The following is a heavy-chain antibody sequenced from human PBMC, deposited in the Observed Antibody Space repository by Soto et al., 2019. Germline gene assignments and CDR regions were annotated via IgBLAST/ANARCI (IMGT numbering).Heavy chain of an antibody. D-gene: IGHD6-13*01. CDR1: GGSISSGGYY. CDR2: IYYSGST. V-gene: IGHV4-31*03. CDR3: ARDNPGIAAAGTGITAYYYYGMDV. J-gene: IGHJ6*02. Sequence: SETLSLTCTVSGGSISSGGYYWSWIRQHPGKGLEWIGYIYYSGSTYYNPSLKSRVTISVDTSKNQFSLKLSSVTAADTAVYYCARDNPGIAAAGTGITAYYYYGMDVWGQGTTVTVSS.